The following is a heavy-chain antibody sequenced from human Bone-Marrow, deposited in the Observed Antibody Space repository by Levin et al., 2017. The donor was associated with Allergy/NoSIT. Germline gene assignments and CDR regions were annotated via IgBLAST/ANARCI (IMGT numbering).Heavy chain of an antibody. J-gene: IGHJ4*02. D-gene: IGHD4-17*01. CDR1: GFTFSSYS. Sequence: GGSLRLSCAASGFTFSSYSMNWVRQAPGKGLEWVSSISSSSSNIYYADSVKGRFTISRDNAKNSLYLQMNSLRAEDTAVYYCARGRPDDGLDYWGQGTLVTVAS. V-gene: IGHV3-21*01. CDR2: ISSSSSNI. CDR3: ARGRPDDGLDY.